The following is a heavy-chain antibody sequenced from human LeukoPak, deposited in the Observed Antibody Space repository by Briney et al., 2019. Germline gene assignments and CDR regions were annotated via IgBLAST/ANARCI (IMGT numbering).Heavy chain of an antibody. V-gene: IGHV3-23*01. Sequence: GGSLRLACAASGFTRSSYASSWVRQAPGKGLEWVSAISGSGGSTYYADSVKGRFTISRDNSKNTLYLQMNSLRAEDTAVYYCAKSGRAGGSFDHWGQGTLVTVSS. CDR1: GFTRSSYA. D-gene: IGHD5-24*01. J-gene: IGHJ4*02. CDR3: AKSGRAGGSFDH. CDR2: ISGSGGST.